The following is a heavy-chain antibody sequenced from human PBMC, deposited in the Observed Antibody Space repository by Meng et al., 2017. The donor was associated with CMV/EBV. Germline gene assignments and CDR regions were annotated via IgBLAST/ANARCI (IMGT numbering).Heavy chain of an antibody. CDR3: ARVKMATSSRGYFDY. V-gene: IGHV3-21*01. CDR2: ISSSSSYI. D-gene: IGHD5-24*01. Sequence: GESLKISCAASGFTFSSYSMNWVRQAPGKGLEWVSSISSSSSYIYYADSVKGRFTISRDNAKNSLDLQMNSLRAEDTAVYYCARVKMATSSRGYFDYWGQGTLVTVSS. CDR1: GFTFSSYS. J-gene: IGHJ4*02.